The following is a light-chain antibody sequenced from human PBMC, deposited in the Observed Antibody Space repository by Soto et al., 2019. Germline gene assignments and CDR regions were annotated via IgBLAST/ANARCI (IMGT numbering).Light chain of an antibody. CDR3: QQADSTPIT. CDR1: QPISKN. Sequence: DIQMTQSPSSLSASVGDRVTITCRGSQPISKNLNWYQQRPGKPPNLLIYASSSVQRGVPPRFSDGGSGTEFTLTITSLQPEDFATYYCQQADSTPITFGQGTRLEIK. CDR2: ASS. J-gene: IGKJ5*01. V-gene: IGKV1-39*01.